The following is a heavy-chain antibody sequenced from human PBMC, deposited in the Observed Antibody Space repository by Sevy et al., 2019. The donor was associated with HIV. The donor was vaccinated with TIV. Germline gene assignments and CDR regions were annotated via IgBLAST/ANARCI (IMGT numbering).Heavy chain of an antibody. J-gene: IGHJ4*02. CDR2: IKQDGRGK. V-gene: IGHV3-7*03. CDR1: GFSFGSYW. Sequence: GGSLRLSCAASGFTSGFSFGSYWMTWFRKAPGKGLEGGANIKQDGRGKYCADSVRGRFTISRDNAKNSLFLQMNSLRAEDTAVYYCATHRGAYFDYWGQGSLVTVSS. D-gene: IGHD1-26*01. CDR3: ATHRGAYFDY.